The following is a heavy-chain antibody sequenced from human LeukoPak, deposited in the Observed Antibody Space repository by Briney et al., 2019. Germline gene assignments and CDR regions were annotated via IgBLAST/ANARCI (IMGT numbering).Heavy chain of an antibody. CDR3: ARERSSSWYHWFDP. J-gene: IGHJ5*02. CDR1: GYTFTSYY. D-gene: IGHD6-13*01. Sequence: ASVKVSCKASGYTFTSYYMHWVRQAPGQGLEWMGWINTNTGNPTYAQGFTGRFVFSLDTSVSTAYLQISSLKAEDTAVYYCARERSSSWYHWFDPWGQGTLVTVSS. CDR2: INTNTGNP. V-gene: IGHV7-4-1*02.